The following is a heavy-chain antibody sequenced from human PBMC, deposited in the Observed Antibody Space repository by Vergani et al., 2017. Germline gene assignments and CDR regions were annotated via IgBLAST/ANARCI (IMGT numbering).Heavy chain of an antibody. Sequence: QVQLVQSGAEVKKPGASVKVSCKASGYTFTGYYMHWVRQAPGQGLEWMGWINPNSGGTNYAQKFQGRVTMTRDTSISTAYMELSRLRSDDTAVYYCARLVDAPDYDCWSGALLYWGQGTLVTVSS. CDR3: ARLVDAPDYDCWSGALLY. D-gene: IGHD3-3*01. J-gene: IGHJ4*02. CDR2: INPNSGGT. CDR1: GYTFTGYY. V-gene: IGHV1-2*02.